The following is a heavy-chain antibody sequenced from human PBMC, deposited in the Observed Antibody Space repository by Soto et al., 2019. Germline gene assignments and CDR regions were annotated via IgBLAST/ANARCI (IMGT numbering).Heavy chain of an antibody. CDR1: GGTFSRHA. J-gene: IGHJ6*02. Sequence: GASVKVSCKASGGTFSRHAISWVRQAPGQGLEWMGGIIPFFKAANYAQKFQGRVTITADDSTSTAYMDLYSLRSEDTAVYYCARDVPLNYYDGTFSYYAMDVWGQGTTVTVSS. V-gene: IGHV1-69*13. D-gene: IGHD3-16*01. CDR2: IIPFFKAA. CDR3: ARDVPLNYYDGTFSYYAMDV.